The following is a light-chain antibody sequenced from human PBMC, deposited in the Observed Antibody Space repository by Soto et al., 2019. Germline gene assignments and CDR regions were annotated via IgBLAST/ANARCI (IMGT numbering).Light chain of an antibody. CDR3: QQYNSYSPWT. V-gene: IGKV1-5*01. CDR1: QTISSF. J-gene: IGKJ1*01. CDR2: DAS. Sequence: DIQMTQSPSTLSVSVGDRVTVTCRASQTISSFLAWYQQKPGKAPKLLIYDASSLESGVPSRFSGSGSATEFTLPISSLQPDDFATYYCQQYNSYSPWTFGHGTQVDIK.